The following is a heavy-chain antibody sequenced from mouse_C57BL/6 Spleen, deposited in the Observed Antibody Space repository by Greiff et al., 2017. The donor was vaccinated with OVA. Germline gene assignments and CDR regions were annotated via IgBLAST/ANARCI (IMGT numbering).Heavy chain of an antibody. CDR3: ARDGNHWYFDV. V-gene: IGHV5-16*01. CDR1: GFTFSDYY. Sequence: EVMLVESEGGLVQPGRSMKLSCTASGFTFSDYYMAWVRQVPEKGLEWVANINYDGSSTYYLDSLKSRFIISRDNAKNILYLQMSSLKSEDTATYYCARDGNHWYFDVWGTGTTVTVSS. D-gene: IGHD2-1*01. CDR2: INYDGSST. J-gene: IGHJ1*03.